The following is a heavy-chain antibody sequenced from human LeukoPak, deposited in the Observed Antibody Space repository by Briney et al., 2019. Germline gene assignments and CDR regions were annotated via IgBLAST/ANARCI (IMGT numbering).Heavy chain of an antibody. J-gene: IGHJ2*01. D-gene: IGHD6-25*01. CDR1: GGSISSYY. CDR3: ARQGGGFWYFDL. Sequence: SETLSLTCTVSGGSISSYYWSWIRRPPGKGLEWIGYIYYSGGTNYNPSLKSRVTISVDTSKNQFSLKLSSVTAADTAVYYCARQGGGFWYFDLWGRGTLVTVSS. CDR2: IYYSGGT. V-gene: IGHV4-59*08.